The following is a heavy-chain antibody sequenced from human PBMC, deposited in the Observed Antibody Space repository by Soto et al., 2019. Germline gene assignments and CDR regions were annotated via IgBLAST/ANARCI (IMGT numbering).Heavy chain of an antibody. CDR1: GGSFSGYY. Sequence: SETLSLTCAVYGGSFSGYYWSWIRQPPGKGLEWIGEINHSGSTNYNPSLKSRVTISVDTSKNQFSLKLSSVTAADTAVYYCARGRGWAPYYYYSGMDVWGQGTTVTVSS. CDR3: ARGRGWAPYYYYSGMDV. V-gene: IGHV4-34*01. D-gene: IGHD1-26*01. J-gene: IGHJ6*02. CDR2: INHSGST.